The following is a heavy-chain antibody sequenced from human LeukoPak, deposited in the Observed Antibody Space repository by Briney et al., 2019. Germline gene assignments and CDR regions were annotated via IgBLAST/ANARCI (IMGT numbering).Heavy chain of an antibody. CDR2: ISGSGGNT. CDR3: AKDWRVNDSNGYPDY. J-gene: IGHJ4*02. D-gene: IGHD3-22*01. CDR1: GFTFSNYA. Sequence: PGGSLRLSCAASGFTFSNYAMSWVRQAPGKGLEWVSTISGSGGNTYYAGSVKGRFFISRDNSRNTLYLQMNTLGAEDTALYYCAKDWRVNDSNGYPDYWGQGTLVTVSS. V-gene: IGHV3-23*01.